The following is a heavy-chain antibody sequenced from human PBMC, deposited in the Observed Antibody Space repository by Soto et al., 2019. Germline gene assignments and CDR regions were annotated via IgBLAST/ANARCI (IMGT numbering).Heavy chain of an antibody. CDR3: EHRLSLGRGRYSSSWYYDY. Sequence: QITLKESGPTLVKPTQTLTLTCTFSGFSLSTSGVGVGWIRQPPGKALEWLALIYWNDDKLYSPSLKSRLTIIKDPSKNQVVLTMTNMDPVDTATSYCEHRLSLGRGRYSSSWYYDYWGQGTLVTVSS. CDR2: IYWNDDK. D-gene: IGHD6-13*01. J-gene: IGHJ4*02. V-gene: IGHV2-5*01. CDR1: GFSLSTSGVG.